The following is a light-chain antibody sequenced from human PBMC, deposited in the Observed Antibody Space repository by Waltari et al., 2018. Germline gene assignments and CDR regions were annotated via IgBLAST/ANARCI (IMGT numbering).Light chain of an antibody. J-gene: IGLJ2*01. V-gene: IGLV1-40*01. Sequence: QSVLTQPPSVSGAPGQRVTISCAGSSSNIGANHDVPWYQQLPGTAPKLLIFGDNNRPSGVPDRFSGSKSGTSASLAITGLQAEDEAEYYCQSFDSSLTALVFGGGTKLTVL. CDR2: GDN. CDR1: SSNIGANHD. CDR3: QSFDSSLTALV.